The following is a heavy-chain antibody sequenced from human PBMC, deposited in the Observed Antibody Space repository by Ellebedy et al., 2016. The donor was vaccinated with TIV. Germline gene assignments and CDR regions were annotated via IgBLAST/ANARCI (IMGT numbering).Heavy chain of an antibody. CDR2: IYPGDSDT. CDR1: GYSFTSYW. CDR3: ARLGRGHYYDSRGYPAGVFDI. Sequence: GESLKISXKGSGYSFTSYWIGWVRQLPGKGLEWMGSIYPGDSDTRYSPSFQGQVTVSADKSISTAYLQWSSLKSSDTATYYCARLGRGHYYDSRGYPAGVFDIWGQGTMVNVSS. D-gene: IGHD3-22*01. V-gene: IGHV5-51*01. J-gene: IGHJ3*02.